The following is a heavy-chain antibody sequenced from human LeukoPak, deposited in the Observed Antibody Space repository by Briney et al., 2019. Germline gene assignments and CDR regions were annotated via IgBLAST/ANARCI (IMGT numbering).Heavy chain of an antibody. J-gene: IGHJ4*02. CDR3: VTGKIYCSTTSCSDDY. Sequence: ASVKVSCKVSGYTLTELSMHWVRQASGKRLEWMGGFHPEDGETVYAQKFQGRVTMTEDTSTDTAYMELSSLRSEDTAVYYCVTGKIYCSTTSCSDDYWGQGTLVTVSS. CDR2: FHPEDGET. CDR1: GYTLTELS. D-gene: IGHD2-2*01. V-gene: IGHV1-24*01.